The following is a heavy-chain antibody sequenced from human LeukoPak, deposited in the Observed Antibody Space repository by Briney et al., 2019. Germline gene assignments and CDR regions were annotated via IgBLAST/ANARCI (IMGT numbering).Heavy chain of an antibody. J-gene: IGHJ4*02. CDR3: AHLPALDY. Sequence: SGPTLVKPTPTLTLTCTFSGFSLSTSGVGVGWIRQPPGKALEWLALIYWDDDKRYSPSLKSGLTITKDTSKNQVVLTMTNMDPVETATYHCAHLPALDYWGQGTLVTVSS. CDR1: GFSLSTSGVG. V-gene: IGHV2-5*02. CDR2: IYWDDDK.